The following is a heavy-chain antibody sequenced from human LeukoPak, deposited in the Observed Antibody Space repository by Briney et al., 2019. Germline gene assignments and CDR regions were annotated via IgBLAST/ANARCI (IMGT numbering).Heavy chain of an antibody. CDR1: GFTFSSYG. D-gene: IGHD1-26*01. J-gene: IGHJ4*02. CDR2: ISYDGSNK. V-gene: IGHV3-30*18. Sequence: GGSLRLSCAASGFTFSSYGMHWVRRAPGKGLEWVAVISYDGSNKYYADSVKGRFTISRDNSKNTLYLQMNSLRAEDTAVYYCAKGSIAVCGSCPFDYWGQGTLVTVSS. CDR3: AKGSIAVCGSCPFDY.